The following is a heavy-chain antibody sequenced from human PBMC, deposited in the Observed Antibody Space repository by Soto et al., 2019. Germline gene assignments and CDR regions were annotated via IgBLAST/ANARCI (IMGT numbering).Heavy chain of an antibody. CDR1: GGSISSSRYY. J-gene: IGHJ3*02. CDR3: ARLSMASAGPDGFDI. Sequence: QLQLQESGPGLVKPSETLSLTCTVSGGSISSSRYYWGWIRQPPGKGLEWIGSIYYSGSTFYNPSLTGRVTITVDMSKNPFALELSSVTAADTAMYYCARLSMASAGPDGFDIWGQGTMLTVSS. V-gene: IGHV4-39*01. CDR2: IYYSGST. D-gene: IGHD3-10*01.